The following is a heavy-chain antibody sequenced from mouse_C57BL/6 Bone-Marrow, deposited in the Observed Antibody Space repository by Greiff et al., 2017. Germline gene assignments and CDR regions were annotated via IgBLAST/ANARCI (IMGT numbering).Heavy chain of an antibody. CDR1: GFSLTSYG. CDR3: AKNSDYGSSKEYYFDY. CDR2: IWRGGST. V-gene: IGHV2-5*01. D-gene: IGHD1-1*01. J-gene: IGHJ2*01. Sequence: VQLQQSGPGLVQPSQSLSITCTVSGFSLTSYGVHWVRQSPGKGLEWLGVIWRGGSTDYNAAFMSRLSITKDNSKSQVFFKMNSLQADDTAIYYCAKNSDYGSSKEYYFDYWGQGTTLTVSS.